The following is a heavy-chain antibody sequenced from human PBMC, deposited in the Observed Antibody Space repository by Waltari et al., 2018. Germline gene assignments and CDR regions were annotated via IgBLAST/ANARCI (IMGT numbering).Heavy chain of an antibody. V-gene: IGHV3-33*01. Sequence: QVQLVESGGGVVQPGGSLRLSCAASGFTFSSYGMHWVRQAPGKGLEWVAVIWYDGSNKNYGDSVKGRFTISRDNSKNTLYLQMNSLRAEDTAVYYCVVGGSRGGDEGGYWGQGTLVTVSS. CDR2: IWYDGSNK. CDR1: GFTFSSYG. D-gene: IGHD2-21*02. J-gene: IGHJ4*02. CDR3: VVGGSRGGDEGGY.